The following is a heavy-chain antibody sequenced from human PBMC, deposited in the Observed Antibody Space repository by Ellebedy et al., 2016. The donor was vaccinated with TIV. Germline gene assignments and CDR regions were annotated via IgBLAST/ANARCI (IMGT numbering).Heavy chain of an antibody. CDR2: IIGSGGGI. Sequence: GESLKISCAASGFTFSRYAMSWVRQAPGKGLEWVSGIIGSGGGISYADSVKGRFTISRDKSKSMVHLEMNSLRPEDTAVYYCAKDRTSGDGYWVFDQWGQGTLVTVSS. CDR3: AKDRTSGDGYWVFDQ. CDR1: GFTFSRYA. D-gene: IGHD5-18*01. V-gene: IGHV3-23*01. J-gene: IGHJ4*02.